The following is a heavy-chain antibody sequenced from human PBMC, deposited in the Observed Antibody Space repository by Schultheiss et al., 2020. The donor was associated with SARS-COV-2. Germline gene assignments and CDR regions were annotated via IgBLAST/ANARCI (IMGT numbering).Heavy chain of an antibody. Sequence: GESLKISCAASGFTFSSYGMHWVRQAPGKGLVWVSRINSDGSSTSYADSVKGRFTISRDNAKNTLYLQMNSLRAEDTAVYYCVKDRGHDFWSGEEGYWGQGTLVTVSS. CDR3: VKDRGHDFWSGEEGY. D-gene: IGHD3-3*01. J-gene: IGHJ4*02. V-gene: IGHV3-74*01. CDR2: INSDGSST. CDR1: GFTFSSYG.